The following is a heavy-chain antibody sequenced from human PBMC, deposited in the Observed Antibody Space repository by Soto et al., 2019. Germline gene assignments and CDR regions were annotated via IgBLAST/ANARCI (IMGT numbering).Heavy chain of an antibody. CDR2: ISYDGVNT. CDR3: AKARYASGWSGLDT. Sequence: VGSLRLSCAASRFNFSAYGMHWVRQAPGKGLEWVAGISYDGVNTFYSASMKGRLTVSRDNAKNTFYLQMNSLRPADTALYYCAKARYASGWSGLDTWGQGALVTVSS. J-gene: IGHJ5*02. D-gene: IGHD6-19*01. V-gene: IGHV3-30*18. CDR1: RFNFSAYG.